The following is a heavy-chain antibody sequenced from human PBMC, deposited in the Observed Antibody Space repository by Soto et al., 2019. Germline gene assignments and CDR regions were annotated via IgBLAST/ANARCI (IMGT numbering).Heavy chain of an antibody. CDR1: GYSFTNFH. CDR2: IDPSGGIT. CDR3: ERDVIGHDNYETIGYYFDH. D-gene: IGHD3-22*01. V-gene: IGHV1-46*01. J-gene: IGHJ4*02. Sequence: QVQLSQFGAEVKKPGASVKVSCKASGYSFTNFHIHWVRQAPGQGLEWMGMIDPSGGITRDAQRRQGRITMTRDASTSTVYMELRSLTSEDTDVYYCERDVIGHDNYETIGYYFDHWGQGTLVTVSS.